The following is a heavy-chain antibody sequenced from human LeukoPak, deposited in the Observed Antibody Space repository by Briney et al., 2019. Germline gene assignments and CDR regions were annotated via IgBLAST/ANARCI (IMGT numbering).Heavy chain of an antibody. V-gene: IGHV4-39*01. J-gene: IGHJ4*02. Sequence: SETLSLTCTVSGGSISSSSYYWGWIRQPPGKGLEWIGSIYYSGSTYYNPSLKSRVTISVDTSKNQFSLKLSSVTAANTAVYYCARPSRMTTQSQVDYWGQGTLVTVSS. CDR1: GGSISSSSYY. D-gene: IGHD4-11*01. CDR3: ARPSRMTTQSQVDY. CDR2: IYYSGST.